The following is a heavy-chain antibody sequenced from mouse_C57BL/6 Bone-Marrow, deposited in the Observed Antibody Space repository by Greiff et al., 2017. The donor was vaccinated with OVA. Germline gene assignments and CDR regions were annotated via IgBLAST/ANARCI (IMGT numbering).Heavy chain of an antibody. CDR3: ARADYYGSSLLDY. J-gene: IGHJ2*01. Sequence: QVQLQQSGAELVRPGASVKLSCKASGYTFTDYYINWVKQRPGQGLEWIARIYPGSGNTYYNEKFKGKATLTAEKSSSTAYMQLSSLTSEDSAVYFCARADYYGSSLLDYWGQGTTLTVSS. D-gene: IGHD1-1*01. CDR2: IYPGSGNT. CDR1: GYTFTDYY. V-gene: IGHV1-76*01.